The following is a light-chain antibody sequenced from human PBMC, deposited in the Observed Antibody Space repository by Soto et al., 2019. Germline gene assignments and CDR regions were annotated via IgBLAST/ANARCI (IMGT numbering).Light chain of an antibody. CDR3: QQYKNWPPWT. V-gene: IGKV3-15*01. CDR1: QSVSSN. J-gene: IGKJ5*01. CDR2: GAS. Sequence: EIVMTQSPATLSVSPGERATLSCRASQSVSSNLAWYQQKPGQAPRLLIYGASTRATDIPARFSGSGSGTEFTLTISSLQSEDLARYYCQQYKNWPPWTFGRGTRLEIK.